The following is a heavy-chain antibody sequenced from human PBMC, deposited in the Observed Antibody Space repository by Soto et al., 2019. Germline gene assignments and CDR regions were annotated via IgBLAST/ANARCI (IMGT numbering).Heavy chain of an antibody. CDR1: GYTFTNYD. Sequence: QAQLVQSGTEVKKPGASVKVSCQASGYTFTNYDIFWMRQATGEGLEWMGWMNPYSNNAGYAEKSQGRVTMTRDTSTSTAYMELSGLTSEDTAVYYCARGASYYYDKHGDYRNWYFDLWGRGTLLRVSS. V-gene: IGHV1-8*01. D-gene: IGHD3-22*01. CDR3: ARGASYYYDKHGDYRNWYFDL. J-gene: IGHJ2*01. CDR2: MNPYSNNA.